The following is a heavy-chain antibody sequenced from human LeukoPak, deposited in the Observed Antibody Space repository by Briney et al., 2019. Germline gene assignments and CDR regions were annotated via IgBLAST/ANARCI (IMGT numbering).Heavy chain of an antibody. V-gene: IGHV3-48*04. CDR1: GFTFSSYS. CDR2: ISSSGSTI. Sequence: PGEPLRLSCAASGFTFSSYSMNWVRQAPGKGLEWISYISSSGSTIYYADSVKGRFTISRGNAKNSLSLQMNGLRAEDTAIYYCARATGDGRHAFDIWGQGTMVTVSS. CDR3: ARATGDGRHAFDI. D-gene: IGHD7-27*01. J-gene: IGHJ3*02.